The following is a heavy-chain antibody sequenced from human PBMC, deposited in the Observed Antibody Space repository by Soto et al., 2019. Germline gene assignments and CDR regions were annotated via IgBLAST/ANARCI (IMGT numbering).Heavy chain of an antibody. CDR1: GFTFTYYG. Sequence: QVQLVESGGGVVPPGRSLRLSCAASGFTFTYYGMHWVRQAPGKGLEWVGVIWYDGSKKYYADSVKGRSTISRDNSKNTLYLQMNSLRAEDTAVYYCARDSSDYTNYVVPGYWGQGTLVTVSS. CDR2: IWYDGSKK. V-gene: IGHV3-33*01. D-gene: IGHD4-4*01. J-gene: IGHJ4*02. CDR3: ARDSSDYTNYVVPGY.